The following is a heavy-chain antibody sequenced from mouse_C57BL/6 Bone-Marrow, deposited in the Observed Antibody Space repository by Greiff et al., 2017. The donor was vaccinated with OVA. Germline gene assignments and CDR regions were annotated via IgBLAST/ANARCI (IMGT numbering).Heavy chain of an antibody. J-gene: IGHJ3*01. CDR2: IWSGGST. CDR3: AKTSDGYYPWFGY. V-gene: IGHV2-5*01. CDR1: GFSLTSYG. Sequence: VQGVESGPGLVQPSQSLSITCTVSGFSLTSYGVHWVRQSPGRGLEWLGVIWSGGSTDYNAAFLSRLRITQDISKSQVFLKMNRLQADYAAIYYCAKTSDGYYPWFGYWGQGTLVTVSA. D-gene: IGHD2-3*01.